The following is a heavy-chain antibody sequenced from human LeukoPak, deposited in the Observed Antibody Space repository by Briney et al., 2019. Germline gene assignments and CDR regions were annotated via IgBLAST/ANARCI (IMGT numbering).Heavy chain of an antibody. D-gene: IGHD2-15*01. CDR1: GGSFSGYY. CDR3: ARGVGYCSGGSCCSPYFDY. J-gene: IGHJ4*02. V-gene: IGHV4-34*01. Sequence: SETLSLTCAVYGGSFSGYYWSWIRQPPGEGLEWIGEINHSGSTNYNPSLKSRVTISVDTSKNQFSLKLSSVTAADTAVYYCARGVGYCSGGSCCSPYFDYWGQGTLVTVSS. CDR2: INHSGST.